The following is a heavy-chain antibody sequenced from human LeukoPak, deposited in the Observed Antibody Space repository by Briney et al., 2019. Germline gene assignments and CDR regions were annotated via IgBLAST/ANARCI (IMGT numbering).Heavy chain of an antibody. Sequence: SETLSLTCTVSAGSISSNSHYWGWIRQPPGTGLEWIANIFHNGNTAYNPSLKRRVTISIDTSQNQLSLRLSSVTAADTAVYYCARVGWGNVAAYPNWLDPWGQGTVVTVSS. CDR1: AGSISSNSHY. CDR2: IFHNGNT. V-gene: IGHV4-39*07. CDR3: ARVGWGNVAAYPNWLDP. D-gene: IGHD3-16*01. J-gene: IGHJ5*02.